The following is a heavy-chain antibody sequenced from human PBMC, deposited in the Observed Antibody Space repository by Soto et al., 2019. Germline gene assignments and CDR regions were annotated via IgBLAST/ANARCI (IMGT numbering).Heavy chain of an antibody. J-gene: IGHJ6*02. D-gene: IGHD2-21*02. CDR1: GFTFSSYG. CDR2: IWYDGSNK. V-gene: IGHV3-33*01. Sequence: PGGSLRLSCAASGFTFSSYGMHWVRQAPGKGLEWVAVIWYDGSNKYYADSVKGRFTISRDNSKNTLYLQMNSLRAEDTAVYYCAREGENCGGDCYPYYYYGMDVWGQGTTVTVSS. CDR3: AREGENCGGDCYPYYYYGMDV.